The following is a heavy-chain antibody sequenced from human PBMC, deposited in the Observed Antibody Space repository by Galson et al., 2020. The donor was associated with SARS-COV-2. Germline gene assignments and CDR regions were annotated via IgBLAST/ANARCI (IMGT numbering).Heavy chain of an antibody. V-gene: IGHV4-39*01. CDR2: IFYSGST. Sequence: SETLSLTCTVSGGSINNNNFYWGWIRQPPGKGLEWIGSIFYSGSTYYNPSLKSRVTMFVDTSKNQFSLRLNSVTAADTAVYYCARDRSGNYYSAFDIWGQGTVVSVSS. CDR3: ARDRSGNYYSAFDI. CDR1: GGSINNNNFY. J-gene: IGHJ3*02. D-gene: IGHD3-22*01.